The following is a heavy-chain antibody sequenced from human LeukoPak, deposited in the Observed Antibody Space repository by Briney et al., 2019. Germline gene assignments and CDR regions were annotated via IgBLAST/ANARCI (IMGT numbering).Heavy chain of an antibody. CDR1: GFTFSSYW. CDR2: IKSDGSST. CDR3: ARHERRRVGATFMIGWFDP. D-gene: IGHD1-26*01. Sequence: GGSLRLSCAASGFTFSSYWMHWVRQAPGKGLVWVSRIKSDGSSTRYADSVKGRFTISRDNAKNTLYLQMNSLRAEDTAVYYCARHERRRVGATFMIGWFDPWGQGTLVTVSS. J-gene: IGHJ5*02. V-gene: IGHV3-74*01.